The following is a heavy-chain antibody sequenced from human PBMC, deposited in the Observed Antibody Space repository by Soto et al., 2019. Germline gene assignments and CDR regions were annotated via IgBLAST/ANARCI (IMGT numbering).Heavy chain of an antibody. CDR1: GGSISSYY. V-gene: IGHV4-59*01. J-gene: IGHJ3*02. D-gene: IGHD2-15*01. Sequence: KPSETLSLTCTVSGGSISSYYWSWIRQPPGKGLEWIGYIYYSGSTNYNPSLKSRVTISVDTSKNQFSLKLSSVTAADTAVYYCARNRAVVAYAFDIWGQGTMVTVSS. CDR3: ARNRAVVAYAFDI. CDR2: IYYSGST.